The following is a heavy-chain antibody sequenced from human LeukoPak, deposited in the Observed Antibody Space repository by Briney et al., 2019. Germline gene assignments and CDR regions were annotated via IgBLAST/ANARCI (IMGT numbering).Heavy chain of an antibody. CDR1: GFTFSSYA. J-gene: IGHJ4*02. V-gene: IGHV3-64*01. D-gene: IGHD6-25*01. Sequence: GGSLRISCAASGFTFSSYAMHWVCQAPGKALEYVSAISSNGGSTYYANSVKGRFTISRDNSKNTLYLQMGSLRAEDMAVYYCARDLSSDWGQGTLVTVSS. CDR2: ISSNGGST. CDR3: ARDLSSD.